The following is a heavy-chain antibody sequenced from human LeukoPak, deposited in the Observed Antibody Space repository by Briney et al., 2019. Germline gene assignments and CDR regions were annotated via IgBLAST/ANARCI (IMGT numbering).Heavy chain of an antibody. CDR1: GHTFTSYD. J-gene: IGHJ6*02. Sequence: GASVKVSCKASGHTFTSYDINWVRQATEQGLEWMGWMDPTSGNVGYAQNFQGRLTMTRNTPMSTAYMELSSLTSEDTAVYYCARGGGYSSSWSYYYYGMDVWGQGTTVTVSS. V-gene: IGHV1-8*01. CDR3: ARGGGYSSSWSYYYYGMDV. D-gene: IGHD6-13*01. CDR2: MDPTSGNV.